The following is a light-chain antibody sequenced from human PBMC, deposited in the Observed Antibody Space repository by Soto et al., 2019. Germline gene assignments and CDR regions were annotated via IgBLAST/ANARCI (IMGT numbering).Light chain of an antibody. CDR1: QSVSSSY. Sequence: EIVLTQSPGTLSLSPGERATLSCRASQSVSSSYLAWYQQKPGQAPRLLISGASSRATGIPDRFSGSGSGTDFSLTISRLEPEDFAVYYCQQYGSSPFTFGPGTKVDIK. V-gene: IGKV3-20*01. J-gene: IGKJ3*01. CDR3: QQYGSSPFT. CDR2: GAS.